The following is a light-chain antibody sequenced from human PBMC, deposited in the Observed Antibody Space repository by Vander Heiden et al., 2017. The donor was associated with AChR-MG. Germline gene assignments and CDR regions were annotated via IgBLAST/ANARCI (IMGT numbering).Light chain of an antibody. V-gene: IGLV3-21*04. Sequence: SSVLTQPPPVSVAPGKTARITCGGNNIGSKSVHWYQQKPGQAPVLVIYYDSDRPSGIPERFSGSNSGNTATLTISRVEAGDEADYYCQVWDSSSDPVVFGGGTKLTVL. CDR2: YDS. J-gene: IGLJ2*01. CDR1: NIGSKS. CDR3: QVWDSSSDPVV.